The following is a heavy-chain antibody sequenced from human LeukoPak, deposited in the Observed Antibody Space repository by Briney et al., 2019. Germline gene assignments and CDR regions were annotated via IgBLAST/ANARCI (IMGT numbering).Heavy chain of an antibody. J-gene: IGHJ5*02. CDR2: INWNGGST. CDR1: GFTFDDYG. Sequence: GGSLRLSCAASGFTFDDYGMSWVRQAPGKGLEWVSGINWNGGSTGYADSVKGRFTISRDNAKNSLYLQMNSLRAEDTAVYYCARDLGWGELPGWFDPWGQGTLVTVSS. V-gene: IGHV3-20*04. CDR3: ARDLGWGELPGWFDP. D-gene: IGHD1-26*01.